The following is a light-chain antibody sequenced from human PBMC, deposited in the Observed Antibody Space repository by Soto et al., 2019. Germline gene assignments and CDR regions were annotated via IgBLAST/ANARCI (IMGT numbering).Light chain of an antibody. CDR3: AAWDDSLNGYV. V-gene: IGLV1-44*01. J-gene: IGLJ1*01. CDR2: SNN. Sequence: QSVLTQPPSASGTLGQRVTISCSGSSSNIGSNTVNWYQQLPGTAPKPLIYSNNQRPSGVPDRFSGSKSGTSASLAISGLQSEDEAYYYCAAWDDSLNGYVFGTGTKVTVL. CDR1: SSNIGSNT.